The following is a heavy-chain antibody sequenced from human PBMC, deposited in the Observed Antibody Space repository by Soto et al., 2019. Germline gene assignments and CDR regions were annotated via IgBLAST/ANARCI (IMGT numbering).Heavy chain of an antibody. D-gene: IGHD3-10*01. CDR2: IYYSGST. CDR1: GGSISSYY. Sequence: QVQLQESGPGPVKPSETLSLTCTVSGGSISSYYWSWIRQPPGKGLEWIGYIYYSGSTNYNPSLKSRVTISVDTSKNKFSLKLSSVTAADTAVYYCARTYYGSGSATFDPWGQGTLVTVSS. J-gene: IGHJ5*02. CDR3: ARTYYGSGSATFDP. V-gene: IGHV4-59*01.